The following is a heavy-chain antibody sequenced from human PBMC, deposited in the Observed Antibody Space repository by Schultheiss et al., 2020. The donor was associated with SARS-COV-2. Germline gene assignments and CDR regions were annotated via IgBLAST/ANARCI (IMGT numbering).Heavy chain of an antibody. Sequence: GGSLRLSCAASGFTFSSYSMNWVRQAPGKGLEWVSAISGSGGSTYYADSVKGRFTISRDNAKNSLYLQMNSLRAEDTAVYYCARGGRDTDYYFDYWGQGTLVTVSS. V-gene: IGHV3-21*01. J-gene: IGHJ4*02. CDR2: ISGSGGST. D-gene: IGHD5-18*01. CDR3: ARGGRDTDYYFDY. CDR1: GFTFSSYS.